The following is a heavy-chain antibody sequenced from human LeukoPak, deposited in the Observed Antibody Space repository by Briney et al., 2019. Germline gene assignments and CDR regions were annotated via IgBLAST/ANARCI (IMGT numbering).Heavy chain of an antibody. V-gene: IGHV4-59*01. CDR1: GGSISSYY. D-gene: IGHD4-17*01. CDR2: IYYSGST. J-gene: IGHJ4*02. Sequence: SETLSLTCSVSGGSISSYYWSCIRQPPGKGLEWIGYIYYSGSTNYNPSLKSRVTISVDTSKNQFSLKLSSVTAADTAVYYCAGLNAVTTGNYFNYWGQGTLVTVSS. CDR3: AGLNAVTTGNYFNY.